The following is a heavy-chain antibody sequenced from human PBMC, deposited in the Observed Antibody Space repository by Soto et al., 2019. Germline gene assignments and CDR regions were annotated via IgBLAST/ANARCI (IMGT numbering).Heavy chain of an antibody. V-gene: IGHV1-46*01. J-gene: IGHJ4*02. CDR3: ARGLYSGDK. D-gene: IGHD2-21*01. Sequence: QVRLVQSGAEVKKPGASVKVSCKASGYIFTNYYIHWVRQAPGQGLAWMAIINPNGGSTTCAQEFQGRITLTRDTSTSTVYMDLSSLTSEDTAVYYCARGLYSGDKWGQGTLVTVSS. CDR2: INPNGGST. CDR1: GYIFTNYY.